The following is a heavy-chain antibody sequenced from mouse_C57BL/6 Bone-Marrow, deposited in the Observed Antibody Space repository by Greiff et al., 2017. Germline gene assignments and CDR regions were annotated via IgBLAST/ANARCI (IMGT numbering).Heavy chain of an antibody. J-gene: IGHJ1*03. CDR3: ARDGAYDGYYEWYFDV. CDR1: GYTFTDYY. Sequence: QVTLKVSGAELVRPGASVKLSCKASGYTFTDYYINWVKQRPGQGLEWIARIYPGSGNTYYNEKFKGKATLTAEKSSSTAYMQLSSLTSEDSAVYFCARDGAYDGYYEWYFDVWGTGTTVTVSS. D-gene: IGHD2-3*01. V-gene: IGHV1-76*01. CDR2: IYPGSGNT.